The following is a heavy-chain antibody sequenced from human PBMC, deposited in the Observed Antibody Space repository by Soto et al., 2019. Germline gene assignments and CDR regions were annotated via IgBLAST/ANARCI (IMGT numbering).Heavy chain of an antibody. Sequence: ASVKVSCKASGGTFSSYAISWVRQAPGQGLEWMGGIIPIFGTANYAQKFQGRVTITADESTSTAYMELSSLRSEDTAVYYCASRDPQEGAVYSYGSNYYYGMDVWGQGTTVTVSS. V-gene: IGHV1-69*13. J-gene: IGHJ6*02. CDR1: GGTFSSYA. CDR3: ASRDPQEGAVYSYGSNYYYGMDV. CDR2: IIPIFGTA. D-gene: IGHD5-18*01.